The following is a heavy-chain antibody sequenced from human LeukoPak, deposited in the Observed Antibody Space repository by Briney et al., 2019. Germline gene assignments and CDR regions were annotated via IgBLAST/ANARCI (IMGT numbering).Heavy chain of an antibody. CDR2: IYYSGST. Sequence: PSETLSLTCTVSGGSISSYYWSWIRQPPGKGLEWIGYIYYSGSTNYNPSLKSRVTISVDTSKNQFSLKLSSVTAADTAVYYRARDRAFSGLANWGQGTLVTVSS. J-gene: IGHJ4*02. CDR1: GGSISSYY. V-gene: IGHV4-59*01. CDR3: ARDRAFSGLAN.